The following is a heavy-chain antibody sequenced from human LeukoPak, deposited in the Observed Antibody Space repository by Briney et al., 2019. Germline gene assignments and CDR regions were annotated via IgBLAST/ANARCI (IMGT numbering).Heavy chain of an antibody. V-gene: IGHV5-51*01. CDR1: GYSFTSYW. CDR3: ARGYGDYEGHVAFDI. Sequence: GESLKISCKASGYSFTSYWIGWVRPLPGKGLGGSGIIYPGDSDTRYSPSFQGQVAISADKSISTAYLQWSSLKASDTAMYYCARGYGDYEGHVAFDIWGQGTMVTVSS. CDR2: IYPGDSDT. D-gene: IGHD4-17*01. J-gene: IGHJ3*02.